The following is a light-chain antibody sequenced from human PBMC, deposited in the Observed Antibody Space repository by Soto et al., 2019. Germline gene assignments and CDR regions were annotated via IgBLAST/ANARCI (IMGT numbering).Light chain of an antibody. CDR1: QGISSY. CDR3: QQLNSYPSYT. CDR2: AAS. Sequence: DIQLTQSPSFLSASVGDRVAITCRASQGISSYLAWYQKKPGKAPKLLIYAASTLQSGVPSRFSGSGSGTEFTLTISSLQPEDFATYYCQQLNSYPSYTFGQGTKLEIK. V-gene: IGKV1-9*01. J-gene: IGKJ2*01.